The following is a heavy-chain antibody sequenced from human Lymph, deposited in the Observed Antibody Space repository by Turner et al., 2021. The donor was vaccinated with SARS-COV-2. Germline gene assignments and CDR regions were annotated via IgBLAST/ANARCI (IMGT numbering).Heavy chain of an antibody. CDR3: ARHQGSTSCYDHGMNV. J-gene: IGHJ6*02. V-gene: IGHV4-59*08. CDR2: FYKIGSI. CDR1: GGSISSTS. D-gene: IGHD1-1*01. Sequence: QVQLQESGPGLVRPSETLSLTCTVPGGSISSTSWSWIRQSPGRGLEWIGYFYKIGSIDYNPTLRSRVTISVDTSKNQLSLNLISVTAADTAVYYCARHQGSTSCYDHGMNVWGQGTAVIVSS.